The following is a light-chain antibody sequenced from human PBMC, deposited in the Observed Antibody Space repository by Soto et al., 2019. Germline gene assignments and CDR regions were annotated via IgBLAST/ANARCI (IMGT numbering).Light chain of an antibody. J-gene: IGLJ1*01. CDR1: SGDVGGYTY. CDR3: SSYTSSSTLYV. V-gene: IGLV2-14*01. CDR2: EVN. Sequence: QSVLTQPASVSGSPRQSITISCTGASGDVGGYTYVSWYQQHPGKAPKLIIYEVNNRPSGVSHRFSGSKSGNTASLAISGLQAEDEADYYCSSYTSSSTLYVFXTGTKVTVL.